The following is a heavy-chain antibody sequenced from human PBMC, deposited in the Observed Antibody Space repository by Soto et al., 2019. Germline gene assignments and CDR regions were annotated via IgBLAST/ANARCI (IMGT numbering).Heavy chain of an antibody. CDR1: GDSVSSNSAA. CDR2: TYYRSKWYN. V-gene: IGHV6-1*01. CDR3: ARVSSRDEFGTYYFDY. Sequence: SQTLSLTCAISGDSVSSNSAAWNWIRQSPSRGLEWLGRTYYRSKWYNDYAVSVKSRITINPDTSKNQFSLQLNSVTPEDTAVYYCARVSSRDEFGTYYFDYWGQGTLVPVSS. J-gene: IGHJ4*02. D-gene: IGHD1-1*01.